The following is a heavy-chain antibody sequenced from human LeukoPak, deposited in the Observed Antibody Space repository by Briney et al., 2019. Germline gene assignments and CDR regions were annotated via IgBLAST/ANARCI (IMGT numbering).Heavy chain of an antibody. D-gene: IGHD7-27*01. Sequence: KPGGSLRLSCAASGFTFSDYYMSWIRQAPGKGLEWVSYISSSGSTIYYADSVKGRFTISRDIPENSVYLQMNSLRAEDTAVYYWAREGGNWGEGYFDYWGQGTLVTVSS. CDR1: GFTFSDYY. CDR3: AREGGNWGEGYFDY. J-gene: IGHJ4*02. CDR2: ISSSGSTI. V-gene: IGHV3-11*01.